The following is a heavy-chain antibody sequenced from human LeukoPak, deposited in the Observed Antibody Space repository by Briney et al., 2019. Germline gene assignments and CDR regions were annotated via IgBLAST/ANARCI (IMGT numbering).Heavy chain of an antibody. Sequence: GGSLRLSCAASGFTFSSYSMNWVRQAPGKGLEWVSYISSSSSTIYYADSVKGRFTISRDNAKNSLYLQMNSLRAEDTAVCYCAREDYDSSGYPDYWGQGTLVTVSS. J-gene: IGHJ4*02. CDR1: GFTFSSYS. D-gene: IGHD3-22*01. CDR2: ISSSSSTI. V-gene: IGHV3-48*01. CDR3: AREDYDSSGYPDY.